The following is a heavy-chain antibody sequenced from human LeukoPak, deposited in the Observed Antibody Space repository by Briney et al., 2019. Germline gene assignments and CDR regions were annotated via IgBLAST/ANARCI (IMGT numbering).Heavy chain of an antibody. CDR1: RFTFSSYA. J-gene: IGHJ4*02. CDR3: AKPARVGAVDY. Sequence: PGGSLRLSCAASRFTFSSYAMSWVRQAPGKGLEWVSAISGSSGNTHYADSVKGRFTISRDNSKNTLYLQMNSLRAEGTAICYCAKPARVGAVDYWGQGTLVTVSS. D-gene: IGHD6-13*01. V-gene: IGHV3-23*01. CDR2: ISGSSGNT.